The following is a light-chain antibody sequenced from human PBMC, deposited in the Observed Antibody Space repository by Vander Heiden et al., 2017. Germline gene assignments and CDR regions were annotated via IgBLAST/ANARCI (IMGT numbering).Light chain of an antibody. CDR3: QQSYSTPLT. J-gene: IGKJ4*01. Sequence: DIQMTQSPSSLSASVGDRITITCRASQSIRSYLNWYQQKPGKAPKVLIYAASSLQSGVPSRFSGSGSGTDFTLTISSLQPEDFATYFCQQSYSTPLTFGGGTKVEI. V-gene: IGKV1-39*01. CDR1: QSIRSY. CDR2: AAS.